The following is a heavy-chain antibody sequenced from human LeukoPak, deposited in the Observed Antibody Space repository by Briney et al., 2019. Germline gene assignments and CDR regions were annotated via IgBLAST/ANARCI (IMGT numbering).Heavy chain of an antibody. V-gene: IGHV4-34*01. CDR2: INHSGST. Sequence: SETLSLTCAVYGGSFSGYYWSWIRQPPGKGLEWSGEINHSGSTNYNPSLKSRVTISVDKSKNQFSLKLSSVTAADTAVYYCARLCPYYFDYWGQGTLVTVSS. CDR3: ARLCPYYFDY. J-gene: IGHJ4*02. CDR1: GGSFSGYY.